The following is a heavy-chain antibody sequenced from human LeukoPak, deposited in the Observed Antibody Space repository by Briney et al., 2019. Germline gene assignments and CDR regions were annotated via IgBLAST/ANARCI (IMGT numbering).Heavy chain of an antibody. D-gene: IGHD3-10*01. CDR3: AKTLGDVSFHAFDI. Sequence: PGGSLRLSCATSGFTFSSYSMNWVRQAPGKGLEWVSSISCSSSYIYYADSVKGRFTISRDNAKNSLYLQMNSLRAEDTAVYYCAKTLGDVSFHAFDIWGQGTMVTVSS. CDR1: GFTFSSYS. J-gene: IGHJ3*02. V-gene: IGHV3-21*01. CDR2: ISCSSSYI.